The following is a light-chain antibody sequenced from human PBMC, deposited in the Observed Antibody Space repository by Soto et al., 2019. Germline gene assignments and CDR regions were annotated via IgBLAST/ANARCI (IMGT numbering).Light chain of an antibody. J-gene: IGKJ1*01. V-gene: IGKV3-15*01. CDR2: GAS. CDR3: QQYNNWPPVMT. Sequence: EIVMTQSPATLSVSPGERATLSCRASQSVGSNLAWYQQKPGQAPRLLIYGASTRATGIPARFSGSGSGTEFTLTISSLQSEDFAIYFCQQYNNWPPVMTFGQGTKVEIK. CDR1: QSVGSN.